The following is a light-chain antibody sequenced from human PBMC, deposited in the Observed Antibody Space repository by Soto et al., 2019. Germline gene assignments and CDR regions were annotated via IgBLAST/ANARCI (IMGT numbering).Light chain of an antibody. V-gene: IGKV3-20*01. Sequence: ETVLTQSPGTLSLSPGERATLSCRASQSVSSSYLAWYQQKPGQAPRLLIYDASSRATGIPDRFGGSGSGTDFTLTISRLEPEDFAVYYCQQYVRSPPSWTFGQGTKVEIK. CDR3: QQYVRSPPSWT. CDR2: DAS. J-gene: IGKJ1*01. CDR1: QSVSSSY.